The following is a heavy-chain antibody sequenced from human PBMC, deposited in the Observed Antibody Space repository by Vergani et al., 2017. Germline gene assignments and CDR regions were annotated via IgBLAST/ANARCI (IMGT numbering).Heavy chain of an antibody. CDR3: ATAAVVTPAYFDY. D-gene: IGHD4-23*01. V-gene: IGHV1-69*02. Sequence: QVQLVQSGAEVKKPGSSVKVSCKASGGTFSSYSLSWVRQAPGQGLEWMGRIIPVLGITNYAQKFQGRVTITADRSTSTAYMKLSTLRSEDTAVYYCATAAVVTPAYFDYWGQGTLVTVSS. CDR1: GGTFSSYS. J-gene: IGHJ4*02. CDR2: IIPVLGIT.